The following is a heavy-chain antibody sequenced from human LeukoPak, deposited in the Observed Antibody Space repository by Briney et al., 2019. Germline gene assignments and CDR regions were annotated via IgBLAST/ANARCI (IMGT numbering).Heavy chain of an antibody. J-gene: IGHJ4*02. D-gene: IGHD6-13*01. Sequence: ASVKVSCTASGYTFTSYSVHWVRQAPGQRLERMGWINAGNGNTKYSQKFQGRVTITRDTSANTAYMELSSLTSEDTAVYHCARGAAEGLDYWGQGILVTVSS. V-gene: IGHV1-3*01. CDR3: ARGAAEGLDY. CDR2: INAGNGNT. CDR1: GYTFTSYS.